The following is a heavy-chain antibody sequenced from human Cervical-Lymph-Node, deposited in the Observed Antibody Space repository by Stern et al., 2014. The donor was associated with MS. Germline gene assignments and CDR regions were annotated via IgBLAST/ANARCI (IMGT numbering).Heavy chain of an antibody. D-gene: IGHD5-24*01. J-gene: IGHJ4*02. V-gene: IGHV3-23*04. Sequence: EVQLVESGGGLVQPGGSLRLSCVASGFRFSSYAMSWVRQAPGKGLEWVATRGGSGDSTYYADSVKGRFTISRDIAKNTVFLQMNSLRAEDTALYYCAKERRWLQQAENFDNWGQGTLVTVSS. CDR2: RGGSGDST. CDR3: AKERRWLQQAENFDN. CDR1: GFRFSSYA.